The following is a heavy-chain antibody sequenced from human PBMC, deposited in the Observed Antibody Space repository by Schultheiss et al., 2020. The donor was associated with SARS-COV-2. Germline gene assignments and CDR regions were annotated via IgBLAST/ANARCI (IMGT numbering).Heavy chain of an antibody. J-gene: IGHJ4*02. CDR2: IIPIFGTA. V-gene: IGHV1-69*06. D-gene: IGHD3-22*01. Sequence: SVKVSCKASGGTFSSYAISWVRQAPGQGLEWMGGIIPIFGTANYAQKFQGRVTITADKSTSTAYMELSSLRSEDTAVYYCARDRRYYDSSGYPLDYWGQGTLVTVSS. CDR1: GGTFSSYA. CDR3: ARDRRYYDSSGYPLDY.